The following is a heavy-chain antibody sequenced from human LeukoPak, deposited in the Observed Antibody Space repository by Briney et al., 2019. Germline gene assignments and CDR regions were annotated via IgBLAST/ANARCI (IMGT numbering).Heavy chain of an antibody. Sequence: SETLSLTCTVSGYSISSGYYWGWIRQPPGKGLEWIGSIYHSGSTYYNPSLKSRVTISVDTSKNQFSLKLSSVTAADTAVYYCAGGIPLWLSYAFHIWGQGTMVTVSS. CDR1: GYSISSGYY. V-gene: IGHV4-38-2*02. CDR3: AGGIPLWLSYAFHI. CDR2: IYHSGST. D-gene: IGHD5-18*01. J-gene: IGHJ3*02.